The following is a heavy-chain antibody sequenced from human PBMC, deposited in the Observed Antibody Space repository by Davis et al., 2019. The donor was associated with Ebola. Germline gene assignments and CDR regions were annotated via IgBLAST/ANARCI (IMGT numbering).Heavy chain of an antibody. V-gene: IGHV1-18*01. CDR1: GYTFISYG. D-gene: IGHD6-19*01. CDR2: INTYNGNT. Sequence: AASVKVSCKASGYTFISYGITWVRQAPGQGLEWMGWINTYNGNTNYAQNLQGRVTMTTDTSTNTAYMELGSLRSDDTAVYYCARTHSTGWDLTNWFDPWGQGTLVTVSS. CDR3: ARTHSTGWDLTNWFDP. J-gene: IGHJ5*02.